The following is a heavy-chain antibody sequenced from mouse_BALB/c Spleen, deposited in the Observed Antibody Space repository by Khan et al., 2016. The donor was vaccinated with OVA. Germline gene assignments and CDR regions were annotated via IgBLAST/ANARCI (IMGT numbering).Heavy chain of an antibody. CDR2: IYPGDGDT. CDR3: ARGDYEGWFAY. CDR1: GYTFTSYW. Sequence: VQLQQSGAELARPGASVKLSCKASGYTFTSYWMQWVKQRPGQGLEWIGAIYPGDGDTRYTQKFKGKATLTADKSSSTAYMQLSSLASEDSAVYYCARGDYEGWFAYWGQGTLVTVSA. J-gene: IGHJ3*01. D-gene: IGHD2-4*01. V-gene: IGHV1-87*01.